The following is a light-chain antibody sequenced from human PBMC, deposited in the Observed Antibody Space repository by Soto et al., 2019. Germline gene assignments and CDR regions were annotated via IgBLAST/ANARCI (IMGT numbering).Light chain of an antibody. CDR1: QTVRSNY. CDR2: GAS. J-gene: IGKJ2*01. Sequence: EIVLTKSPSALSLSPGDRATLSCRASQTVRSNYLAWYRQKPGQAPKLLIYGASSRATGIPGRFSGSGSGTDFALTISRLEPEDFAVYYCQHYGGPVGYTFGQGTKVEIK. CDR3: QHYGGPVGYT. V-gene: IGKV3-20*01.